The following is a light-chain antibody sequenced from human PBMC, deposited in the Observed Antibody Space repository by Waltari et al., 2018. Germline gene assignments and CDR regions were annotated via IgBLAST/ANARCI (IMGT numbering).Light chain of an antibody. V-gene: IGLV3-21*02. CDR2: DDS. J-gene: IGLJ3*02. CDR1: YFGVEG. CDR3: QVWDSDSDVWV. Sequence: SYVLTQPPSVSVAPGQTARITCAEYYFGVEGVNGYQQKSGQAPILVVYDDSDRPSGIPERFSGSNSGNTATLSISRVEVGDEADYYCQVWDSDSDVWVFGGGTKLTVL.